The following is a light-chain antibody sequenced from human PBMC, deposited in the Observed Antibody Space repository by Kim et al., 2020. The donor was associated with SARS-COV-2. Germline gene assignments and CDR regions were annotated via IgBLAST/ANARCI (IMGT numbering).Light chain of an antibody. J-gene: IGKJ4*01. Sequence: DIQMTQSPSSLSASVGDRVTITCRASQSIGVYLNWYQQKPGKAPNLLISAASSLRSGVPSRFSCSGSGTDFTLTISSLQPEDFATYFCQQSYTTPPLTFGEGTKVDIK. CDR3: QQSYTTPPLT. CDR2: AAS. V-gene: IGKV1-39*01. CDR1: QSIGVY.